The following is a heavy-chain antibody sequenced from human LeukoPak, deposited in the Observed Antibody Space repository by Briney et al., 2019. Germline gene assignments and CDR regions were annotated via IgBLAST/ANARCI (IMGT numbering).Heavy chain of an antibody. Sequence: GGSLRLSCAASGFILNDYGMHWVRQAPGKGLEWVADIWFDKNQHFADSVKGRFAISRDNSKSTVYLQINSLRAEDTAVYYCARDLQPYVDYNAMDVWGQGTTVTVSS. D-gene: IGHD3-16*01. CDR2: IWFDKNQ. V-gene: IGHV3-33*01. CDR1: GFILNDYG. J-gene: IGHJ6*02. CDR3: ARDLQPYVDYNAMDV.